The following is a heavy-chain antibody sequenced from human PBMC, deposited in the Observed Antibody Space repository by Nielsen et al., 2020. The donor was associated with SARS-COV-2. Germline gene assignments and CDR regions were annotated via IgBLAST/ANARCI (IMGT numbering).Heavy chain of an antibody. CDR1: SFTFSRYA. V-gene: IGHV3-30*04. CDR2: MSYDARNK. CDR3: ARGGVVPALFYYYYMDV. Sequence: GSLKISCAASSFTFSRYAMHWVRQAPGKGLEWVAVMSYDARNKYYADSVKGRFTISRDNTKNTLFLQMDSLRAEDTAIYYCARGGVVPALFYYYYMDVWGRGTRVTVSS. D-gene: IGHD3-3*01. J-gene: IGHJ6*03.